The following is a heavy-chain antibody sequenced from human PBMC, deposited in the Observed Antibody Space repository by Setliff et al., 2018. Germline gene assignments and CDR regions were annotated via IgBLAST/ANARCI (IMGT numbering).Heavy chain of an antibody. CDR2: IYTSGST. V-gene: IGHV4-61*09. CDR3: ARAISGWYSAHYYYMDV. CDR1: GGSISSGSDY. D-gene: IGHD6-19*01. J-gene: IGHJ6*03. Sequence: SETLSLTCSVSGGSISSGSDYWTWIRQPAGKGLEWIGHIYTSGSTGYNPSLKSRVTISVDTSKAQFSLKLSSVTAADSAVYYCARAISGWYSAHYYYMDVWGKGTTVTVSS.